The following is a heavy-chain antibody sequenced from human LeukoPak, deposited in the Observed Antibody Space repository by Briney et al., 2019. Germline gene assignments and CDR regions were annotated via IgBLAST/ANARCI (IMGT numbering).Heavy chain of an antibody. CDR1: GFTFSSHW. Sequence: GGSLRLSCAASGFTFSSHWMHWVRQAPGKGLVWVSRINSDGSSTSYADSVKGRFTISRDNAKNTLYLQMNSLRAEDTAVYYCARGVIAVAGSGAEDYWGQGTLVTVSS. D-gene: IGHD6-19*01. CDR3: ARGVIAVAGSGAEDY. J-gene: IGHJ4*02. V-gene: IGHV3-74*01. CDR2: INSDGSST.